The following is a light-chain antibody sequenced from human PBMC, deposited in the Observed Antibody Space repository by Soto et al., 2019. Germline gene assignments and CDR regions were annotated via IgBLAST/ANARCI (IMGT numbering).Light chain of an antibody. CDR3: QLWVSSSHHFYA. CDR2: NDR. Sequence: SYELTQPPSVSVAPGQTARITCGGDNIGSKSVHWYQQKPGQAPFLVVYNDRDRPSGIPERFSGSNSGNTATLTISRVEAGDEADYYCQLWVSSSHHFYAFGTGTKVTVL. J-gene: IGLJ1*01. CDR1: NIGSKS. V-gene: IGLV3-21*02.